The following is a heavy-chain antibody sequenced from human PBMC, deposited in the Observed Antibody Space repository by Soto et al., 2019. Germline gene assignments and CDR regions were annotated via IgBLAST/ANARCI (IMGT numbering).Heavy chain of an antibody. CDR1: GYAFTTYG. J-gene: IGHJ4*02. D-gene: IGHD1-1*01. V-gene: IGHV1-18*01. CDR2: ISAHNGNT. Sequence: QVHLVQSGAEVKKPGASVKVSCKGSGYAFTTYGITWVRQAPGQGLEWMGWISAHNGNTNYAQKLQGRVTVTRDTSASTADMELRSMRSDGTAVYSCARGRYGDYWGQGAVVTVSS. CDR3: ARGRYGDY.